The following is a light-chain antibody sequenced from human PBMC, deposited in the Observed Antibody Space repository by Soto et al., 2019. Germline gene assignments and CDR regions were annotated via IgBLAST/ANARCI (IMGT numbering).Light chain of an antibody. J-gene: IGLJ1*01. Sequence: QSALTQPPSASGTPGQVVTISCSGSTSNIGSNYVYWYQRLPGTAPKLLIYRNNQRPSGVPDRFSGSKSGTSASLAISGLRSDDEADYFCATWDDSLNGFYVFGAGTKVTVL. CDR1: TSNIGSNY. V-gene: IGLV1-47*01. CDR3: ATWDDSLNGFYV. CDR2: RNN.